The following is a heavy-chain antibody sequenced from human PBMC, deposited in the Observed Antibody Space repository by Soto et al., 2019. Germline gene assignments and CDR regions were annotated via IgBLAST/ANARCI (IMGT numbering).Heavy chain of an antibody. V-gene: IGHV1-69*13. D-gene: IGHD2-21*02. J-gene: IGHJ6*02. CDR3: ARDQPQAYCGGDCYYRYGMDV. Sequence: SVKVSCKASGGTFSSYAISWVRQAPGQGLEWMGGIIPIFGTANYAQKFQGRVTITADESTSTAYMELSSLRSGDTAVYYCARDQPQAYCGGDCYYRYGMDVWGQGTTVTVSS. CDR2: IIPIFGTA. CDR1: GGTFSSYA.